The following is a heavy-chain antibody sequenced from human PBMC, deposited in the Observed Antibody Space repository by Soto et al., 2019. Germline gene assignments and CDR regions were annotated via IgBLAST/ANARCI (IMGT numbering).Heavy chain of an antibody. D-gene: IGHD3-3*01. CDR2: ISYDGSIT. CDR1: EFDFSRNG. J-gene: IGHJ4*02. Sequence: QVQLVQSGGGVVQPGRSLRLSCAASEFDFSRNGMHWIRQAPGKGLAWVAVISYDGSITYYADSVKGRFTISRDNSKNTLYLQMNSLRAEDTAVYYCARPGRDYWTWRYYFDRWGQGTLVSVSS. V-gene: IGHV3-30*03. CDR3: ARPGRDYWTWRYYFDR.